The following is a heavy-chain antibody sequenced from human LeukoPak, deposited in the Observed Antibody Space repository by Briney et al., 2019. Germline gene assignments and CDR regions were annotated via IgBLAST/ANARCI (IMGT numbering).Heavy chain of an antibody. Sequence: ASVKVSCKVSGYTLTELSMHWVRQAPGKGLEWMGGFDPEDGETIYAQKSQGRVTMTEDTSTDTAYMELSSLRSEDTAVYYCATKYSGQLVFKPFDYWGQGTLVTVSS. CDR1: GYTLTELS. D-gene: IGHD6-13*01. CDR3: ATKYSGQLVFKPFDY. V-gene: IGHV1-24*01. CDR2: FDPEDGET. J-gene: IGHJ4*02.